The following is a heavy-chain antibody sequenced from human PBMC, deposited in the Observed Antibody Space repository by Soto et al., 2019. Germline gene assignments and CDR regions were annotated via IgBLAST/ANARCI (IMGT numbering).Heavy chain of an antibody. CDR3: VRYVQPGGAGY. CDR2: IYGNGGRV. J-gene: IGHJ4*01. CDR1: GFTSNDYA. V-gene: IGHV3-9*02. Sequence: DVQLVESGGGLVQPGRSLRLSCAASGFTSNDYAMHWVRQGPGRGLEWVSGIYGNGGRVGDADSVKGRFTISRNNAKNSLYIQMNSMRVDDTALYYYVRYVQPGGAGYWGHRTQVTVSP.